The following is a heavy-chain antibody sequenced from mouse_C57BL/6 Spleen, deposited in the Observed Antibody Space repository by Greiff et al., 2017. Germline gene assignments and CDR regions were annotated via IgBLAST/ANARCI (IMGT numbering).Heavy chain of an antibody. V-gene: IGHV2-9-1*01. J-gene: IGHJ1*03. Sequence: VQLKESGPGLVAPSQSLSITCTVSGFSLTSYAISWVRQPPGKGLEWLGVIWTGGGTNYNSALKSRLSISKDNSKSQVFLKMNSMQTDDTARYYCARKGDYYGSSYDWYFDVWGTGTTVTVSS. CDR2: IWTGGGT. D-gene: IGHD1-1*01. CDR1: GFSLTSYA. CDR3: ARKGDYYGSSYDWYFDV.